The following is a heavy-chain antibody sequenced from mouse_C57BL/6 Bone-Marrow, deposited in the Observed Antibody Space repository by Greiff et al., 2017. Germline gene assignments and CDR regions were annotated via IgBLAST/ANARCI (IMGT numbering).Heavy chain of an antibody. V-gene: IGHV1-74*01. D-gene: IGHD2-3*01. CDR1: GYTFTSYW. CDR3: AINDDYYYAVGY. CDR2: IHPSDSDT. Sequence: VQLQQSGAELVKPGASVKVSCKASGYTFTSYWMHWVKQRPGQGLEWIGRIHPSDSDTNYNQKFKGKATFTVDKSSRTAYMQLSSLTSEDSAVYYCAINDDYYYAVGYWGQGTSVTVAT. J-gene: IGHJ4*01.